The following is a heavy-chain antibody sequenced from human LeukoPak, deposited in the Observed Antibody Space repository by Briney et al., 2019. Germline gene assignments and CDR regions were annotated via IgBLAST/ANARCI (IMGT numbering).Heavy chain of an antibody. CDR3: AREPFWSGYYSNLHFDY. CDR1: GFTFSDFW. J-gene: IGHJ4*02. CDR2: INSGGTVT. V-gene: IGHV3-74*01. D-gene: IGHD3-3*01. Sequence: GGPLRLPCAASGFTFSDFWMHWVRQAPGKGLVWVSRINSGGTVTNYADSAKGRLTISRDNAKNSLYLQMNSLRAEDTAVYYCAREPFWSGYYSNLHFDYWGQGTLVTVSS.